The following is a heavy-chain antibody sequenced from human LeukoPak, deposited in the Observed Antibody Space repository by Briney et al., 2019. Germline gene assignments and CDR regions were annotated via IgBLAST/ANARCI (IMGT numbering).Heavy chain of an antibody. V-gene: IGHV1-2*02. CDR3: ARDLRDDILTGYSYYFDY. Sequence: ASVKVSCKASGYTFTGYYMHWVRQAPGQGLEWMGWINPNSGGTNYAQKFQGRVTMTRDTSISTAYMELSRLRSDDTAVYYCARDLRDDILTGYSYYFDYWGQGTLVTVSS. D-gene: IGHD3-9*01. J-gene: IGHJ4*02. CDR1: GYTFTGYY. CDR2: INPNSGGT.